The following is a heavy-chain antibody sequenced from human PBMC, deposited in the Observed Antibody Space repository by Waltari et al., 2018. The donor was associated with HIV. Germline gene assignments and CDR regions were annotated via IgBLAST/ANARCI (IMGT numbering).Heavy chain of an antibody. V-gene: IGHV3-53*05. CDR1: NFSVGNNF. Sequence: VETGGTVIRPGGSLRLSCSPLNFSVGNNFVTWLRLAPGRKLEWVSSIYMDDTTHYADSVKGRFTISRDKFRNTVHLLMNFLLFDDTATYFCVKGVRYYGPWGQGTPVTVSS. CDR3: VKGVRYYGP. CDR2: IYMDDTT. D-gene: IGHD3-16*01. J-gene: IGHJ5*02.